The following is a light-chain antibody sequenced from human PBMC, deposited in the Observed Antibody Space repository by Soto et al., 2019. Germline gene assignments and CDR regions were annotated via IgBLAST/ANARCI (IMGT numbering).Light chain of an antibody. CDR1: QRVSSNY. CDR3: QQYGGSSPYT. CDR2: GAS. Sequence: DIVLTQSPGTLSLSPGERATLSCRASQRVSSNYLAWYQQKPGQAPRLLIYGASSRATGIPDRFSGSGSGTDFTLTIGILEPEDFAVYYCQQYGGSSPYTFGQGTKLEIK. J-gene: IGKJ2*01. V-gene: IGKV3-20*01.